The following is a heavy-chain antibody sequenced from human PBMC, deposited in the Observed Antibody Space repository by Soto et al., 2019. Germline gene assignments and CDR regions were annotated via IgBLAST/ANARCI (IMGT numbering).Heavy chain of an antibody. Sequence: GESLKISCKGSGSSWTGYWISWVRQMPGKGLEWMGRIDPSDSYTNYSPSFQGHVTISADKSISTAYLQWTSLKASETAMYYCARQPNPLGSYDDYFDYWGQGTLVTVSS. CDR3: ARQPNPLGSYDDYFDY. V-gene: IGHV5-10-1*01. J-gene: IGHJ4*02. CDR1: GSSWTGYW. D-gene: IGHD1-26*01. CDR2: IDPSDSYT.